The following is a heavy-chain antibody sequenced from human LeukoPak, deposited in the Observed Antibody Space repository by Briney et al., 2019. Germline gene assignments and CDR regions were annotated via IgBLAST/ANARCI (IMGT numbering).Heavy chain of an antibody. J-gene: IGHJ4*02. CDR2: INSGGTVT. CDR3: AYLGLSSDWNDVPGPQIDH. V-gene: IGHV3-74*01. CDR1: GFTFSDFW. D-gene: IGHD1-1*01. Sequence: GGSLRLSCAASGFTFSDFWMHWVRQAPGKGLVWVSRINSGGTVTNYADSVKGRLTISRDNAKNTLYLQMNSLRAEDTAVYYCAYLGLSSDWNDVPGPQIDHWGQGTLVSVSS.